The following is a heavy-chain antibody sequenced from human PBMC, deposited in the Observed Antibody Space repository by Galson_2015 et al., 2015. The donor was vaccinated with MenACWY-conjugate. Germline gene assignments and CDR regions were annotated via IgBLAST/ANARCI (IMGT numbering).Heavy chain of an antibody. CDR3: ARDRATVTNYYYGMDV. CDR1: GFTFDAYG. V-gene: IGHV3-20*04. CDR2: INWNGVST. J-gene: IGHJ6*02. D-gene: IGHD4-17*01. Sequence: SLRLSCAASGFTFDAYGMSWVRHAPGKGLEWVSVINWNGVSTDYADSVKGRFTISRDNAKKSLYLEMTSLRGDDTALYYCARDRATVTNYYYGMDVWGQGTTVTVSS.